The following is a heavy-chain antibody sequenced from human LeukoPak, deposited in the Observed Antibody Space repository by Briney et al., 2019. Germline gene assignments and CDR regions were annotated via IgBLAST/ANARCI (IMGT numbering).Heavy chain of an antibody. CDR2: ISSSGSTI. CDR3: AELGITMIGGV. D-gene: IGHD3-10*02. J-gene: IGHJ6*04. Sequence: RPGGSLRLSCAASGFTFSSYEMNWVRQAQGKGLEWVSYISSSGSTIYYADSVKGRFTISRDNAKNSLYLQMNSLRAEDTAVYYCAELGITMIGGVWGKGTTVTISS. V-gene: IGHV3-48*03. CDR1: GFTFSSYE.